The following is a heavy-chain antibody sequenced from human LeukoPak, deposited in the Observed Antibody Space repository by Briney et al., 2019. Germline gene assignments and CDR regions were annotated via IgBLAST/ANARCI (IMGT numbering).Heavy chain of an antibody. CDR1: GGSISSGGYY. CDR2: IYYSGST. CDR3: ARGFYDSGGYPLDY. J-gene: IGHJ4*02. Sequence: SQTLSLTCTVSGGSISSGGYYWSWIRQHPGKGLEWIGYIYYSGSTYYNPSLKSRVTISVDTSKNQFSLKLSSVTAADTAVYYCARGFYDSGGYPLDYWGQGTLVTVSS. V-gene: IGHV4-31*03. D-gene: IGHD3-22*01.